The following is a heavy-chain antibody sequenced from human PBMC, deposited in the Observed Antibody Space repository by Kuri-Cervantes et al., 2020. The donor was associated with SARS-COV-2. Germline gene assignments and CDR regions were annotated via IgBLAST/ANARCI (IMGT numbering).Heavy chain of an antibody. CDR2: LHYSGST. CDR3: ATGSYYVAYDY. J-gene: IGHJ4*02. CDR1: GGSISTYY. V-gene: IGHV4-59*01. Sequence: GSLRLSCTVSGGSISTYYWSWIRQPPGKGLEWIGYLHYSGSTNYNPSLKSRVTISLDTSKNQFSLKLSSVTAADTAVYYCATGSYYVAYDYWGQGTLVTVSP. D-gene: IGHD1-26*01.